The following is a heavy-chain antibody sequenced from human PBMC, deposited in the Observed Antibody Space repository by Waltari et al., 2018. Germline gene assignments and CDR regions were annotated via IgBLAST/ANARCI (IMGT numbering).Heavy chain of an antibody. V-gene: IGHV4-34*01. J-gene: IGHJ4*02. CDR2: INHSGST. CDR3: ARGLPQRICSTSCYGRYFDY. CDR1: GGSFSGYY. D-gene: IGHD2-2*01. Sequence: QVQLQQWGAGLLKPSETLSLTCAVYGGSFSGYYWSWIRQPPGKGLEWIGEINHSGSTNYNPSLKGRVTISVDTSKNQFSLKLSSVTAADTAVYYCARGLPQRICSTSCYGRYFDYWGQGTLVTVSS.